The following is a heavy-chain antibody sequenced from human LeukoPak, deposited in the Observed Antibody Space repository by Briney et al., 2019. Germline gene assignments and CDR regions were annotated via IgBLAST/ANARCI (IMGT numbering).Heavy chain of an antibody. Sequence: SSETLSLTCTVSGGSISSSSYYWGWIRQPPGKGLEWIGSIYYSGSTYYNPSLKSRVTISVDTSKNQFSLKLSSVTAADTAVYYCARGLRFGELAGYWGQGTLVTVSS. CDR2: IYYSGST. CDR1: GGSISSSSYY. CDR3: ARGLRFGELAGY. D-gene: IGHD3-10*01. V-gene: IGHV4-39*01. J-gene: IGHJ4*02.